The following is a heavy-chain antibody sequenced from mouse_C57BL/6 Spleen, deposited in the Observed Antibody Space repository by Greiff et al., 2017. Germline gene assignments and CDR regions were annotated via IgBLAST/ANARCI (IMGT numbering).Heavy chain of an antibody. D-gene: IGHD1-1*01. V-gene: IGHV14-4*01. J-gene: IGHJ1*03. CDR1: GFNIKDDY. CDR2: IDPENGDT. CDR3: THYYGSPYWYFDV. Sequence: VQLQQSGAELVRPGASVKLSCTASGFNIKDDYMHWVKQRPEQGLEWIGWIDPENGDTEYASKFQGKATITADTSSNTAYLQLSSLTSEDTAVYYCTHYYGSPYWYFDVWGTETTGTVSS.